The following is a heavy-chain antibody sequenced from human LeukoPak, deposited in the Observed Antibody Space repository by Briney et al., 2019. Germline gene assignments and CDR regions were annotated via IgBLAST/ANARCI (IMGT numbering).Heavy chain of an antibody. Sequence: GGSLRLSCAASGFTFSGSAMHWVRQAPGKGLEWIGRIRSISNNYATTYAASLKGRFTISRDDSKNTTYLQMNSLRAEDTAVYYCAKDVAAGYYFDYWGQGTLVTVSS. CDR2: IRSISNNYAT. D-gene: IGHD6-13*01. V-gene: IGHV3-73*01. CDR3: AKDVAAGYYFDY. CDR1: GFTFSGSA. J-gene: IGHJ4*02.